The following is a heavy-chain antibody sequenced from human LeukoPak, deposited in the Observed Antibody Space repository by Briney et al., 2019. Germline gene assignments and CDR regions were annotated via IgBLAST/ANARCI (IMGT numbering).Heavy chain of an antibody. D-gene: IGHD2-2*01. CDR2: INPNSGGT. V-gene: IGHV1-2*02. CDR1: GYTFTGYY. J-gene: IGHJ6*02. Sequence: ASVTVSCKASGYTFTGYYMHWVRQAPGQGLEWMGWINPNSGGTNYAQKFQGRVTMTRDTSISTAYMELSRLRSDDTAVYYCARERIVVVPAAKHYYYYYGMDVWGQGTTVTVSS. CDR3: ARERIVVVPAAKHYYYYYGMDV.